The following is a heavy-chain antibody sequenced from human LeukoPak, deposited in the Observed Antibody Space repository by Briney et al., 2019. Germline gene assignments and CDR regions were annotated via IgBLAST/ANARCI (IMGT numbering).Heavy chain of an antibody. J-gene: IGHJ4*02. V-gene: IGHV4-59*01. D-gene: IGHD2-2*01. CDR2: IYNSGRT. CDR1: GASISSNY. Sequence: PSETLSLTCTVSGASISSNYWSWIRQPPGKGLEWIGYIYNSGRTNYNPSLKSRVTISVDTSKNQFSLRLNSVTAADTAVYYCARGHSNCSPTSCYFPSDYWGQGTLVTVSS. CDR3: ARGHSNCSPTSCYFPSDY.